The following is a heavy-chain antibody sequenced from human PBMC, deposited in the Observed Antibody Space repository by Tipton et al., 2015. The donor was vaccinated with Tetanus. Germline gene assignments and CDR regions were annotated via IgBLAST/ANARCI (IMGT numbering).Heavy chain of an antibody. D-gene: IGHD6-13*01. CDR1: GGSISSGGYY. V-gene: IGHV4-31*03. J-gene: IGHJ5*02. CDR3: AAAIVRWFDP. CDR2: IYNSGST. Sequence: GLVKPSQTLSLTCTVSGGSISSGGYYWSWIRRHPGKGLEWIGDIYNSGSTYYNPSLKSRVTISVDTSKKEVSLKLKSVTAADPAVYYCAAAIVRWFDPWGQGTLVTVSS.